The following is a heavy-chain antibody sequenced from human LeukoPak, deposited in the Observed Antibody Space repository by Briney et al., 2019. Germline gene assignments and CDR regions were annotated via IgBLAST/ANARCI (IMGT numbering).Heavy chain of an antibody. Sequence: PSETLSLTCTVSGGSISSGAYYWSWIRQHPGKGLEWIGHIYYSGSTYYNPSLKSRVTISVDTSKNQFSLKLSSVTAADTAVYYCARQTRGYSYRFDPWGQGTLVTVSS. CDR3: ARQTRGYSYRFDP. V-gene: IGHV4-39*01. CDR1: GGSISSGAYY. D-gene: IGHD5-18*01. J-gene: IGHJ5*02. CDR2: IYYSGST.